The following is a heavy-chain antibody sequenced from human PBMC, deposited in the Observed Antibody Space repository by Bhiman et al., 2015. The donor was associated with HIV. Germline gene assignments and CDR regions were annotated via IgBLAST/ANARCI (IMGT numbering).Heavy chain of an antibody. J-gene: IGHJ4*02. V-gene: IGHV3-21*01. Sequence: EVQLVESGGGLVKPGGSLRLSCAASGFTFTNAWMSWVRQAPGKGLEWVSSISSSSSYIYYADSVKGRFTISRDNAKNSLYLQMNSLGAEDTAVYYCAREFTGYSSSNFDYWGQGTLVTVSS. CDR2: ISSSSSYI. CDR1: GFTFTNAW. D-gene: IGHD6-13*01. CDR3: AREFTGYSSSNFDY.